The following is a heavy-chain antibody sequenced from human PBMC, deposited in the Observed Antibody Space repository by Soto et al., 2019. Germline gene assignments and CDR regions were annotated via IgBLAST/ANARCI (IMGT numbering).Heavy chain of an antibody. CDR1: GFIFSDQY. J-gene: IGHJ2*01. Sequence: EMQLVESGGRLVQPGGSLRLSCAASGFIFSDQYMDWVRQAPGKGLEWVGRTRNKARSYTTEYAASVKGRFTISRDDSKNSLHLQMNSLKTEDTAVYYCARDLGGAPNVDLWGRGTLVTVSS. V-gene: IGHV3-72*01. D-gene: IGHD3-16*01. CDR3: ARDLGGAPNVDL. CDR2: TRNKARSYTT.